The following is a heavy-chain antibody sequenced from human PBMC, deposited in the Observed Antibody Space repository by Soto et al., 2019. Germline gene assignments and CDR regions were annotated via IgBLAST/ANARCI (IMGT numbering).Heavy chain of an antibody. Sequence: QITLKESGPTLMKSTQTLTLTCTFSGFSLRTSGVGVGCIRQPPGKALELLALIYWDDDKRYSPSLKSRLTVTKDTSKNQVVLTMTNMDPVDTATYYCAHRRFTFGGDISADYWGQGTLVTVSS. J-gene: IGHJ4*02. CDR1: GFSLRTSGVG. CDR3: AHRRFTFGGDISADY. V-gene: IGHV2-5*02. D-gene: IGHD3-16*02. CDR2: IYWDDDK.